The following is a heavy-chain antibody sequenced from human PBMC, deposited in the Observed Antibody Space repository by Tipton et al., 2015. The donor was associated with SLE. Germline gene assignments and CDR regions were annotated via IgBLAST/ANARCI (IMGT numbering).Heavy chain of an antibody. CDR3: AKGSDFDT. Sequence: SLRLSCTASGFSFSTYAMMWLRQAPGRGLEWVSVINGDGVTTYYADSVKGRFAISRDNSRNTLHLQMSSLRVEDTAVYYCAKGSDFDTWGQGTLVTVSS. J-gene: IGHJ4*02. CDR2: INGDGVTT. D-gene: IGHD3-10*01. CDR1: GFSFSTYA. V-gene: IGHV3-23*01.